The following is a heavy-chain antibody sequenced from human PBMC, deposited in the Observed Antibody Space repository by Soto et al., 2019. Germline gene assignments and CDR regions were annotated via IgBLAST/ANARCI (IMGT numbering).Heavy chain of an antibody. D-gene: IGHD3-10*01. CDR1: GGSLSGYY. CDR2: INHSGST. J-gene: IGHJ5*02. V-gene: IGHV4-34*01. CDR3: ARVSITMVRGINWFDP. Sequence: PSETLSLTCAVYGGSLSGYYWSWIRQPPGKGLEWIGEINHSGSTNYNPSLKSRVTISVDTSKNQFSLKLSSVTAADTAVYYCARVSITMVRGINWFDPWGQGTLVTVSS.